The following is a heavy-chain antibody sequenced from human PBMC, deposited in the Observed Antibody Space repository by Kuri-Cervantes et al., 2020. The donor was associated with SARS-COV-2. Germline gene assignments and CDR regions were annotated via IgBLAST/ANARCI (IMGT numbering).Heavy chain of an antibody. D-gene: IGHD6-13*01. CDR3: ARELLAAAGSHAFDI. Sequence: GGSLRLSCKASGGTFSSYTISWVRQAPGQGLEWMGRIIPILGIANYAQKFPGRVTITADKSTSTAYMELSSLRSEDTAVYYCARELLAAAGSHAFDIWGQGTMVTVSS. J-gene: IGHJ3*02. CDR2: IIPILGIA. V-gene: IGHV1-69*04. CDR1: GGTFSSYT.